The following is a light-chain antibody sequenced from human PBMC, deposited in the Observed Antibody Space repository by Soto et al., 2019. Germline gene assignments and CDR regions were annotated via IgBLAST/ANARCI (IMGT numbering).Light chain of an antibody. V-gene: IGKV1-33*01. Sequence: DIQMTQSPSSLSASVGDRVTITCQASQNINNYLNWYQQKPGRAPKLLIYDASNLEAGVPSRFRGSGSGTDFTFTISRLQPEDIGTYYSQQYENLPTFGQGTRLEIK. CDR1: QNINNY. J-gene: IGKJ5*01. CDR3: QQYENLPT. CDR2: DAS.